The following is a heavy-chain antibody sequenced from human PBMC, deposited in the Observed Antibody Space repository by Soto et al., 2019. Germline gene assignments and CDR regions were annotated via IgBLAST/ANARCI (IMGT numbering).Heavy chain of an antibody. D-gene: IGHD5-12*01. CDR3: ATGGHSGYDWAGCYGMDV. Sequence: GESLKISCKGSGYSFAGYWITWVRQKPGKGLEWMGRIDPSDSQTYYSPSFRGHVTISVTKSITTVFLQWSSLRASDTAMYYCATGGHSGYDWAGCYGMDVWGQGTTVTVSS. CDR1: GYSFAGYW. CDR2: IDPSDSQT. J-gene: IGHJ6*02. V-gene: IGHV5-10-1*01.